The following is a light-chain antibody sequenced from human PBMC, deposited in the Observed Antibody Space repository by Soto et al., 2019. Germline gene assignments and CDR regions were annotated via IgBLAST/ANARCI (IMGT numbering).Light chain of an antibody. Sequence: DIQMTQSPSTLSGSVGDRVTITCRASQTISSWLAWYQQKPWKAPKLLIYKASTLKSGVPSRFSGIGSGTEFTLTISSLQPDDFATYYCQHYNSYSEAFGQGTKVELK. CDR2: KAS. V-gene: IGKV1-5*03. J-gene: IGKJ1*01. CDR1: QTISSW. CDR3: QHYNSYSEA.